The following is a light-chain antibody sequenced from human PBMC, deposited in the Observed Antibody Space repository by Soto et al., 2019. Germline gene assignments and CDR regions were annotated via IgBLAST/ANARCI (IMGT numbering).Light chain of an antibody. CDR3: SSYTSSSTPYVV. J-gene: IGLJ2*01. Sequence: QSALTQPASVSGSHGQSITISCTGTSSDVGGYNYVSWYQQHPGKAPKLIIYEVNNRPSGVSNRFSGSKFGSTASLTISGLQAEDEADYYCSSYTSSSTPYVVFGGGTKLTVL. V-gene: IGLV2-14*01. CDR1: SSDVGGYNY. CDR2: EVN.